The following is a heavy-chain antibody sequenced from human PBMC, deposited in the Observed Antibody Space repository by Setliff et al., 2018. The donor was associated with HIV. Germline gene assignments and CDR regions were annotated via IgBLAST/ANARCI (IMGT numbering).Heavy chain of an antibody. Sequence: ASVKVSCKASGYRFSTFGISWVRQAPGQGLEWMGWISGYNADTDYAQKFQGRVSMTTDISTNTAYMELGSLRSDDTAVYYCARDNVRGPTNAMDVWGQGTTVTVSS. V-gene: IGHV1-18*01. CDR2: ISGYNADT. J-gene: IGHJ6*02. CDR1: GYRFSTFG. CDR3: ARDNVRGPTNAMDV. D-gene: IGHD3-10*01.